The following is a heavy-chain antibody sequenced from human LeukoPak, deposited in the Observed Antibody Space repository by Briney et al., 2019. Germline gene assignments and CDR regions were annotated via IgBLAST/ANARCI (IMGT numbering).Heavy chain of an antibody. CDR3: ARRGAPSKFYYFDS. D-gene: IGHD1-26*01. J-gene: IGHJ4*02. CDR1: GGSLTTHY. CDR2: VSKTGNT. Sequence: SETLSLTCTVSGGSLTTHYWAWIRQPPGKGLEWIGFVSKTGNTNYNPSFKSRVTISVDTSKSTFSLRLSSLTAADAAVYFCARRGAPSKFYYFDSWGQGTLVTVSS. V-gene: IGHV4-59*08.